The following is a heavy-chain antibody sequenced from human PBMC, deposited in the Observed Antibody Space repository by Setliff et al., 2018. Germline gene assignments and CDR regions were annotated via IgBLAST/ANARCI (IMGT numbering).Heavy chain of an antibody. J-gene: IGHJ5*02. CDR3: GGGFSRIEGGGNWFDP. V-gene: IGHV4-39*01. D-gene: IGHD3-16*01. CDR2: IYDSGSS. Sequence: SETLSLTCTVSGGSVSNSGFFWGWLRQAPGKGLEWIGNIYDSGSSNYNASLKSRLIITRDTSKNQISLKLTSVTAADTAVYYCGGGFSRIEGGGNWFDPWGQGILVTVSS. CDR1: GGSVSNSGFF.